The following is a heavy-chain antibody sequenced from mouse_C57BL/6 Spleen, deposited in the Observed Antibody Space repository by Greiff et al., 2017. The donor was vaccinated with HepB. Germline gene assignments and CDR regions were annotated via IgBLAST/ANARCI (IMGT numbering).Heavy chain of an antibody. CDR3: ARPLTTVVAKGYFDV. CDR2: IYPRSGNT. V-gene: IGHV1-81*01. CDR1: GYTFTSYG. Sequence: QVQLQQSGAELARPGASVKLSCKASGYTFTSYGISWVKQRTGQGLEWIGEIYPRSGNTYYNEKFKGKATLTADKSSSTAYMELRSLTSEDSAVYFCARPLTTVVAKGYFDVWGTGTTVTVSS. D-gene: IGHD1-1*01. J-gene: IGHJ1*03.